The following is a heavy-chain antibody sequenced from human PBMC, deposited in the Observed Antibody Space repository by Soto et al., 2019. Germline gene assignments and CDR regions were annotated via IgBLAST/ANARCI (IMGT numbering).Heavy chain of an antibody. J-gene: IGHJ4*02. Sequence: GGSLRLSCAASGFTFSDYYMSWIRQAPGKGLEWVSYISSSGSTIYYADSVKGRFTISRDNAKNSLYLQMNSLRAEDTAVYYCARMGDIVLMVYANNYFDYWGQGTLVTVSS. D-gene: IGHD2-8*01. CDR1: GFTFSDYY. CDR2: ISSSGSTI. V-gene: IGHV3-11*01. CDR3: ARMGDIVLMVYANNYFDY.